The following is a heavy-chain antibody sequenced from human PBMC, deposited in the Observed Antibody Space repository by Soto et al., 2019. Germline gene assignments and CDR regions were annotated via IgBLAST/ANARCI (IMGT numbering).Heavy chain of an antibody. Sequence: LSLTCTVSGGPISSDDYYWSWIRQPPGKGLEWIGYIYYNGRTDYNPSLKSRVIISIDTSKNQFSLNLNSVSAADTAVYYCARDRSNSPDYFDYWGQGTLVTVSS. CDR2: IYYNGRT. J-gene: IGHJ4*02. V-gene: IGHV4-30-4*01. CDR3: ARDRSNSPDYFDY. CDR1: GGPISSDDYY. D-gene: IGHD6-6*01.